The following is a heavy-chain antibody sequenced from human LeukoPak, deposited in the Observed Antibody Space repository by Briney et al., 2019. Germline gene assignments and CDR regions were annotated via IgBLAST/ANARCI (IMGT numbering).Heavy chain of an antibody. D-gene: IGHD3-3*01. CDR3: ARDTSLLEWLFLPGDMWFGGNIDY. CDR1: GFAFSSYC. Sequence: QPGGSLRLSCAASGFAFSSYCMHWFRQAPGKGLVWVSRINSDGRSTSYADSVKGRFTISRDNAKNSLYLQMNSLRAEDTAVYYCARDTSLLEWLFLPGDMWFGGNIDYWGQGTLVTVSS. CDR2: INSDGRST. J-gene: IGHJ4*02. V-gene: IGHV3-74*01.